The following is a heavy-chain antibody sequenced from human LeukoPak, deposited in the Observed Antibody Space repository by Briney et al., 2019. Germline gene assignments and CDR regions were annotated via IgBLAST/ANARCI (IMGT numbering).Heavy chain of an antibody. D-gene: IGHD6-6*01. J-gene: IGHJ4*02. Sequence: PSETLSLTCAVYGGSFSGYYWSWIRQPPGKGLEWIGEINHSGSTNYNPSLKSRVNISVDTSKNQFSLKLSSVTAADTAVYYCAREGGSGSLIDYWGQGTLVTVSS. CDR1: GGSFSGYY. V-gene: IGHV4-34*01. CDR2: INHSGST. CDR3: AREGGSGSLIDY.